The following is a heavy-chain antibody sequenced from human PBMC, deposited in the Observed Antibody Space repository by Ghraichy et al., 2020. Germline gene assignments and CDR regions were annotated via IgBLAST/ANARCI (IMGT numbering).Heavy chain of an antibody. V-gene: IGHV4-59*01. CDR2: IYYSGST. J-gene: IGHJ4*02. D-gene: IGHD5-18*01. Sequence: SETLSLTCTVSGGSISSYYWSWIRQPPGKGLEWIGYIYYSGSTNYNPSLKSRVTISVDTSKNQFSLKLSSVTAADTAVYYCARGIPPPHRSYGYFFDYWGQGTLVTVSS. CDR3: ARGIPPPHRSYGYFFDY. CDR1: GGSISSYY.